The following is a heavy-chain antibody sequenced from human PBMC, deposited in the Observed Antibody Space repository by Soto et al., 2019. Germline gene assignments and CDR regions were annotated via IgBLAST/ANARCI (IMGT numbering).Heavy chain of an antibody. D-gene: IGHD3-22*01. V-gene: IGHV1-2*04. CDR1: GYTFTGYY. Sequence: ASVKVSCKASGYTFTGYYMHWVRQAPGQGLEWMGWINPNSGGTNYAQKFQGWVTMTRDTSISTAYMELSRLRSDDTAVYYCARGGYYYGSSGYGAFDIWGQGTMVTVAS. CDR2: INPNSGGT. CDR3: ARGGYYYGSSGYGAFDI. J-gene: IGHJ3*02.